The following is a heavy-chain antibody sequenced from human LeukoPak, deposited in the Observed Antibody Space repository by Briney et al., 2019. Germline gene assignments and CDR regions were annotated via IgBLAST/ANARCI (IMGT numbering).Heavy chain of an antibody. CDR3: ATGTEMDRGVIINGHLDY. D-gene: IGHD3-10*01. CDR1: GFTFSTYW. V-gene: IGHV3-7*01. J-gene: IGHJ4*02. Sequence: HPGGSLRLSCAASGFTFSTYWMNWVRQAPGKGPEWVANINQYGNEKYYVDSVKGRFTISRDNGKNSLYLEMNSLRAEDTAVYYCATGTEMDRGVIINGHLDYWGQGTLVTASS. CDR2: INQYGNEK.